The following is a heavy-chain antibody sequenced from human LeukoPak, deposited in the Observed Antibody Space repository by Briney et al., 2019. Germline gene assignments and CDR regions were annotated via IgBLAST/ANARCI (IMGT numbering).Heavy chain of an antibody. CDR2: ISAYNGNT. D-gene: IGHD6-13*01. V-gene: IGHV1-18*01. Sequence: ASVTVSYKASGYTFTSYGISWVRQAPGQGLEWMGWISAYNGNTNYAQKLQGRVTMTTDTSTSTAYMELRSLRSEDTAVYYCARVTAAGTWVDYWGQGTLVTVSS. CDR1: GYTFTSYG. CDR3: ARVTAAGTWVDY. J-gene: IGHJ4*02.